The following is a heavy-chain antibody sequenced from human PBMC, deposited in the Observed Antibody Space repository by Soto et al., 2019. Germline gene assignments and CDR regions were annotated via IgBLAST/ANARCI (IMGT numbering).Heavy chain of an antibody. CDR2: ISGGGGST. CDR1: GFTFSSYW. D-gene: IGHD6-19*01. J-gene: IGHJ5*02. CDR3: ARLGYSSGWHGWFDP. V-gene: IGHV3-23*01. Sequence: PGGSLRLSCAASGFTFSSYWMHWVRQAPGKGLEWVSAISGGGGSTYYADSVKGRFTISRHNSKNTLYLQMNSLRAEDTAVCYCARLGYSSGWHGWFDPWGQGTLVTVSS.